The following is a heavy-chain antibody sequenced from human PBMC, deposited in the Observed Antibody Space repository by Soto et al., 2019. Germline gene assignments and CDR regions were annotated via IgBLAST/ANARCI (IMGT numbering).Heavy chain of an antibody. CDR1: GGSISSGDYY. V-gene: IGHV4-30-4*01. D-gene: IGHD6-13*01. CDR3: ARERPDGSRLDP. Sequence: QVQLQESGPGLVKPSQTLSLTCTVSGGSISSGDYYWSWIRQPPGKGLEWIGYIYYSGSTYYNPSLKSRVTISVDKSKHQFSLKLSSVTVADTAVYYCARERPDGSRLDPWGQGTLVTVSS. CDR2: IYYSGST. J-gene: IGHJ5*02.